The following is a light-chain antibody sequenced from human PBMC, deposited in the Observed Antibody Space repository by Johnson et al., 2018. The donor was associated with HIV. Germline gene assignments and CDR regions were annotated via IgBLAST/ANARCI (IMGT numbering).Light chain of an antibody. CDR1: TSKIGNNY. Sequence: QSVLTQPPSVSAAPGQKVTISCSGSTSKIGNNYVSWYQHLPGAAPKLLIYDNNKRPSGIPDRFSGSKSGTPATLGITGLRTGDEADYYCGTWDSRLRTGFFGSGTKVTVL. CDR2: DNN. V-gene: IGLV1-51*01. J-gene: IGLJ1*01. CDR3: GTWDSRLRTGF.